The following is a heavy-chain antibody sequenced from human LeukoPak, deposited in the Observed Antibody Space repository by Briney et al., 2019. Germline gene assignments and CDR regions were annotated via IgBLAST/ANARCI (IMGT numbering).Heavy chain of an antibody. CDR3: ARVPIRGYYSDY. D-gene: IGHD3-22*01. CDR1: GFTFSSYE. Sequence: PGGSLRLSCAASGFTFSSYEMNWVRQAPGEWLEWVSYIGSSGSTIFYADSVKGRFTISRDNAKNSLYLQMNSLRAEDTAIYYCARVPIRGYYSDYWGQGTLVTVSS. CDR2: IGSSGSTI. J-gene: IGHJ4*02. V-gene: IGHV3-48*03.